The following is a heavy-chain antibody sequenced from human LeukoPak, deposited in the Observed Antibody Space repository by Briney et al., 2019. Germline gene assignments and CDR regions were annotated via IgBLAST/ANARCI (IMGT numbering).Heavy chain of an antibody. Sequence: PGRSLRLSCAASGFTFSSYGMHWVRQAPGKGLEWVAVIWYDGSNKYYADSVKGRFTISRDNSKNTLYLQMNSLRAEDTAVYYCAKDHKIMIFGVVTRGLGYWGQGPLVTVSS. J-gene: IGHJ4*02. D-gene: IGHD3-3*01. V-gene: IGHV3-33*06. CDR1: GFTFSSYG. CDR2: IWYDGSNK. CDR3: AKDHKIMIFGVVTRGLGY.